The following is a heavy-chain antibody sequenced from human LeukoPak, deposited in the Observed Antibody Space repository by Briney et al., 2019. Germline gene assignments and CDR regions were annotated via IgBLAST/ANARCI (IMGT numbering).Heavy chain of an antibody. CDR3: TKERGSY. Sequence: PGGPLRLSGAASEFIFSSDKMTWARQAPGKGLESVSFISSSADTILYADSVKGRFTISRDNAKNALYLQMNSLRAEDTAVYYCTKERGSYWGQGTLVTVSS. CDR2: ISSSADTI. V-gene: IGHV3-48*03. CDR1: EFIFSSDK. J-gene: IGHJ4*02.